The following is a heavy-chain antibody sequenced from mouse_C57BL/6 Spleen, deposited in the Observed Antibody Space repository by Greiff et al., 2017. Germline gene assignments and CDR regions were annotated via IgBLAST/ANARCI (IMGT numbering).Heavy chain of an antibody. V-gene: IGHV1-26*01. Sequence: VQLQQSGPELVKPGASVKISCKASGYTFTDYYMNWVKQSPGQSLEWIGDINPKSGGTSYNQKFKGKATLTVDKSSSTAYMELRSLTSEDSAVXYCARIRYDGYDVGAMDYWGQGTSVTVSS. CDR3: ARIRYDGYDVGAMDY. D-gene: IGHD2-14*01. CDR2: INPKSGGT. J-gene: IGHJ4*01. CDR1: GYTFTDYY.